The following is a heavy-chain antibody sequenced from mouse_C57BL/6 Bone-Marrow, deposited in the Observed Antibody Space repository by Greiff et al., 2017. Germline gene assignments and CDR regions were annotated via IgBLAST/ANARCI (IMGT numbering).Heavy chain of an antibody. CDR1: GYTFTSYW. CDR2: IAPSDRYT. J-gene: IGHJ3*01. V-gene: IGHV1-50*01. Sequence: QVQLQQPGAELVKPGASVTLSCKASGYTFTSYWMPWVKQRPGQGLEWIGEIAPSDRYTNYNQKFKGKATLTVDTSASTAYMQLSSLTSEDAAVYYCARGGFAYWGQGTLVTVSA. CDR3: ARGGFAY.